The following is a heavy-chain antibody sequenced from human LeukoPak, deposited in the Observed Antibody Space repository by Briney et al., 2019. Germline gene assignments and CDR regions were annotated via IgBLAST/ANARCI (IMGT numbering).Heavy chain of an antibody. J-gene: IGHJ5*02. CDR2: INHSGST. D-gene: IGHD3-9*01. CDR3: ARRFALRYFDWTRRFDP. V-gene: IGHV4-34*01. CDR1: GGSFSGYY. Sequence: PSETLSLTCAVYGGSFSGYYWSWIRQPPGKGLEWIGEINHSGSTNYNPSLTSRVTISVDTSKNQFSLKLSSVTAADTAVYYCARRFALRYFDWTRRFDPWGQGTLVTVSS.